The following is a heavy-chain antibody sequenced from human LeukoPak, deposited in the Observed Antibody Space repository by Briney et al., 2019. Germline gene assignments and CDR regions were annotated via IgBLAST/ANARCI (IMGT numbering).Heavy chain of an antibody. D-gene: IGHD6-6*01. CDR2: IYYSGST. V-gene: IGHV4-39*07. CDR3: ARGPYEYSRVYYFDY. J-gene: IGHJ4*02. Sequence: SETLSLTCTVSGGSISSSSYYWGWIRQPPGKGLEWIGNIYYSGSTYYNPSLKSRVTISVDTSKNQFSLKLSSVTAADTAVYYCARGPYEYSRVYYFDYWGQGTLVTVSS. CDR1: GGSISSSSYY.